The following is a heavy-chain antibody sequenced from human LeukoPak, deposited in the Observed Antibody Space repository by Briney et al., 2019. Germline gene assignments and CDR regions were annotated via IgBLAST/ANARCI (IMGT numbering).Heavy chain of an antibody. CDR1: GYSISSGYY. D-gene: IGHD6-19*01. CDR2: IYHSGST. V-gene: IGHV4-38-2*02. J-gene: IGHJ6*03. CDR3: ARHSRAVAGTFSYYYYYMDV. Sequence: SETLSLTCTVSGYSISSGYYWGWIRQPPGKGLEWIGSIYHSGSTYYNPSLKSRVTISVDTSKNQFSLKLSSVTAADTAVYYCARHSRAVAGTFSYYYYYMDVWGKGTTVTISS.